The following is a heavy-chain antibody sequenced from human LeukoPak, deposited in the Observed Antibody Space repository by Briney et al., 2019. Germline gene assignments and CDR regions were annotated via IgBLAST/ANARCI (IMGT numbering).Heavy chain of an antibody. V-gene: IGHV1-46*01. Sequence: ASVKVSCKASGYTFTSYYMHWVRQAPGQGLEWMGIINPSGGSTSYAQKFQGRVTMTRDRSTSTVYVELSSLRSEDTAVYYCARRITMVRGVIGAFDIWGQGTMVTVSS. J-gene: IGHJ3*02. CDR3: ARRITMVRGVIGAFDI. CDR1: GYTFTSYY. CDR2: INPSGGST. D-gene: IGHD3-10*01.